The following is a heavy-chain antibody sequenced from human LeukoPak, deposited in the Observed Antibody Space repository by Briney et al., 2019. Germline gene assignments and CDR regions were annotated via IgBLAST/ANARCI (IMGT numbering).Heavy chain of an antibody. CDR3: ARDGLYLKAAAGTEAFDI. CDR2: IYYSGAT. J-gene: IGHJ3*02. Sequence: SQTLSLTRTVSGGSISSVDYYWSWIRQPPGKGLEWIGYIYYSGATYYNPSLKSRITISVDTSKNQFSLRLSSVTAADTAVYYCARDGLYLKAAAGTEAFDIWGQGTMVTVSS. D-gene: IGHD6-13*01. V-gene: IGHV4-30-4*01. CDR1: GGSISSVDYY.